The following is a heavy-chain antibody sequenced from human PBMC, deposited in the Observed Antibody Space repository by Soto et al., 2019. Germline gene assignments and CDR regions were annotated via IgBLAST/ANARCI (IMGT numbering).Heavy chain of an antibody. CDR3: VKHYSEYVEYVQH. J-gene: IGHJ1*01. D-gene: IGHD1-26*01. CDR2: NGGIGSSA. CDR1: GFTFKNFA. V-gene: IGHV3-23*01. Sequence: GGSLRLSCEASGFTFKNFAVSWVRQSPGKGMDRVSSNGGIGSSANYVDSSKRLLTVSRDDSKNTVYLLLPCLRAEDMVVYYCVKHYSEYVEYVQHWGQGTLVTVSS.